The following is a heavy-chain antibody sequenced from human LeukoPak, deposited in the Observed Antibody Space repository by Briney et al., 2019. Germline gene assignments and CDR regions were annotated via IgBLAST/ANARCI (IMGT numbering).Heavy chain of an antibody. CDR2: ISSSSSYI. Sequence: GGSLRLSCAASGFTFSSYSMNWVRQAPGKGLEWVSSISSSSSYIYYADSVKGRLTISRDNAKNSLYLQMNSLRAEDTAVYYCARMGWLQSFPGDYWGQGTLVTVSS. V-gene: IGHV3-21*01. D-gene: IGHD5-24*01. J-gene: IGHJ4*02. CDR3: ARMGWLQSFPGDY. CDR1: GFTFSSYS.